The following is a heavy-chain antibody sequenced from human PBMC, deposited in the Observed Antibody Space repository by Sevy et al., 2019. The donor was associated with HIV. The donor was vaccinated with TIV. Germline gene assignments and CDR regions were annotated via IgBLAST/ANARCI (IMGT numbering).Heavy chain of an antibody. J-gene: IGHJ4*02. Sequence: RGCLRLSCAASGFTFSNAWMNWVRQAPGKGLERVGRIRSKSDGETTEDAAPVKGRFTIARDDSKNTLYLQMNNLKTEDTGVYYCNTERLRYCSGRTCLSSDFWGQGTLVSVSS. CDR2: IRSKSDGETT. D-gene: IGHD2-15*01. CDR3: NTERLRYCSGRTCLSSDF. V-gene: IGHV3-15*01. CDR1: GFTFSNAW.